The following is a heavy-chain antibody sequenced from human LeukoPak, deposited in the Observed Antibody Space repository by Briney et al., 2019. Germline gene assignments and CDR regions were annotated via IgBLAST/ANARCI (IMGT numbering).Heavy chain of an antibody. J-gene: IGHJ6*02. Sequence: PGRSLRLSCETSGFTFSTYGMNWGRQAPGKGLEWVAVIWYDGSNIHYADSVKGRFTISRDNSKNTLYLQMSSLRAEDTAVYYCARDVGVIKYYYGMDVWGQGTTVTVS. CDR1: GFTFSTYG. D-gene: IGHD3-10*01. CDR2: IWYDGSNI. V-gene: IGHV3-33*01. CDR3: ARDVGVIKYYYGMDV.